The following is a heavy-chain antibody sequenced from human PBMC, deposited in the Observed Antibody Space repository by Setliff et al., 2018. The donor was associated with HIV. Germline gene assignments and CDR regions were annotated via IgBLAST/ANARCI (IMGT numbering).Heavy chain of an antibody. J-gene: IGHJ4*02. CDR2: IWYDGSNK. D-gene: IGHD1-26*01. Sequence: SLRLSCAASGFTFSSYGMHWVRQAPGKGLEWVAVIWYDGSNKYYADSVKGRFTISRDNSKNTLYLQMNSLRAEDTAVYYCARGHSGSYFPYFDYWGQGTLVTVSS. CDR1: GFTFSSYG. CDR3: ARGHSGSYFPYFDY. V-gene: IGHV3-33*01.